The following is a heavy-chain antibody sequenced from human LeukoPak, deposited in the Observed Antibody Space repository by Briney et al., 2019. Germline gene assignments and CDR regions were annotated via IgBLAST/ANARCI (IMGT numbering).Heavy chain of an antibody. D-gene: IGHD5-24*01. CDR3: ARGLRDGYNSPFDY. V-gene: IGHV4-34*01. J-gene: IGHJ4*02. CDR2: INHSGST. Sequence: SETLSLTCAVYGGSFSGYYWSWIRQPPVKGLEWIGEINHSGSTNYNPSLKSRVTISVDTSKNQFSLKLSSVTAADTAVYYCARGLRDGYNSPFDYWGQGTLVTVSS. CDR1: GGSFSGYY.